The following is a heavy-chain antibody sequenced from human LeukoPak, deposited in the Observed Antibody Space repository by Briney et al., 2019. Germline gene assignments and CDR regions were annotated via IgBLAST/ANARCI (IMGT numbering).Heavy chain of an antibody. CDR1: GGSFSGYY. J-gene: IGHJ3*02. V-gene: IGHV4-34*01. CDR3: ARVKTAAGTAGAFDI. Sequence: SETLSLTCAVYGGSFSGYYWSWIRQPPGKGLEWIGEINHSGSTNYNPSLKSRVTISVDTSKNQFSLKLSSVTAADTAVYYCARVKTAAGTAGAFDIWGQGTMVTVSS. D-gene: IGHD6-13*01. CDR2: INHSGST.